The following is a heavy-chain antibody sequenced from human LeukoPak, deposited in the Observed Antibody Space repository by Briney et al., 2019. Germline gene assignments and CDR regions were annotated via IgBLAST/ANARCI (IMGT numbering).Heavy chain of an antibody. CDR3: ARDRVHPLAMGYFDL. CDR2: MKPDGGEI. CDR1: GFSFGTYW. Sequence: GGSLRLSCAVSGFSFGTYWMSWLRQAPGKGLEWVANMKPDGGEIYNLDDSVKGRFTISRDNPRNTLYLQMNSLRAEDTAVYYCARDRVHPLAMGYFDLWGQGTLVTVSS. D-gene: IGHD2/OR15-2a*01. V-gene: IGHV3-7*03. J-gene: IGHJ4*02.